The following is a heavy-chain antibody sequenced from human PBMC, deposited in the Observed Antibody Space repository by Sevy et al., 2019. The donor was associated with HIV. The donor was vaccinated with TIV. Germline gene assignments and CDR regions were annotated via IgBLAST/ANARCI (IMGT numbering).Heavy chain of an antibody. D-gene: IGHD3-9*01. Sequence: GGSLRLSCAASGFTFSSYAMSWVRQAPGKGLEWVSAISCSGGSTYYADSVKGRFTISRDNSKNTLYLQMNSLRAEDTAVYYCAKDSISGILTGYYSYYYGMYVWGQGTTVTVSS. V-gene: IGHV3-23*01. CDR2: ISCSGGST. CDR1: GFTFSSYA. J-gene: IGHJ6*02. CDR3: AKDSISGILTGYYSYYYGMYV.